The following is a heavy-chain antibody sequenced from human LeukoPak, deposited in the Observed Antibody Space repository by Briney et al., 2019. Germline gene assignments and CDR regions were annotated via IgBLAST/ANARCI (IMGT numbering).Heavy chain of an antibody. D-gene: IGHD6-19*01. CDR1: GFSFSNFG. CDR2: ISYDGRNK. CDR3: AKDKRGSSGWYDH. V-gene: IGHV3-30*18. J-gene: IGHJ5*02. Sequence: GRSLRLSCAASGFSFSNFGMHWVRQAPGKGLEWMAVISYDGRNKYFADSVKGRLTISRDNSKNTVYLEMNSLRDEDTAVYYCAKDKRGSSGWYDHWGQGTLVIVSS.